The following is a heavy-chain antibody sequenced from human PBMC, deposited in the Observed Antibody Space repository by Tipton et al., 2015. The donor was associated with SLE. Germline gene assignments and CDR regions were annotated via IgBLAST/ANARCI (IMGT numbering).Heavy chain of an antibody. CDR1: GGSISSYY. Sequence: TLSLTCTVSGGSISSYYWSWIRQPPGKGLEWIGYIYYSGSTNYNPSLKSRVTISVDTSKNQFSRKLSSVTAADTAVYYCARGTTVILFDYWGQGTLVSVSS. V-gene: IGHV4-59*01. D-gene: IGHD4-17*01. CDR3: ARGTTVILFDY. J-gene: IGHJ4*02. CDR2: IYYSGST.